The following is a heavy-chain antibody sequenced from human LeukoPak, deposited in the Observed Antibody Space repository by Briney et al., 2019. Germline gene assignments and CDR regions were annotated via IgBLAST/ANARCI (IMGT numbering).Heavy chain of an antibody. CDR2: ISSSGSTI. Sequence: GRSLRLSCAASGFTFSSYEMNWVRQAPGKGLEWVSYISSSGSTIYYADSVKGRFTISRDNAKNSLYLQMNSLRAEDTAVYYCAREKVTYSFFDYWGQGTLVTVSS. CDR3: AREKVTYSFFDY. J-gene: IGHJ4*02. V-gene: IGHV3-48*03. D-gene: IGHD4-11*01. CDR1: GFTFSSYE.